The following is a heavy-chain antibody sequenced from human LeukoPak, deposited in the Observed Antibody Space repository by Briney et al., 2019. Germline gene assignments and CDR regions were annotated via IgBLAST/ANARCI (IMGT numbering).Heavy chain of an antibody. J-gene: IGHJ5*02. CDR2: IYTSGST. D-gene: IGHD1-26*01. CDR1: GDSISNNYYY. Sequence: SETLSLTCTVSGDSISNNYYYWGWIRQPPGKGLEWIGYIYTSGSTNYNPSLKSRVTISVDTSKNQFSLKLSSVTAADTAVYYCASHSGSYHGVEDWFDPWGQGTLVTVSS. V-gene: IGHV4-61*05. CDR3: ASHSGSYHGVEDWFDP.